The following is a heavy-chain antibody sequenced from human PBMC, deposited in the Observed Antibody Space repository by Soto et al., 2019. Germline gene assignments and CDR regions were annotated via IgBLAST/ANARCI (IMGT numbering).Heavy chain of an antibody. CDR1: GGSISSGGYY. J-gene: IGHJ5*02. CDR3: ARTSYDSSGTAADP. D-gene: IGHD3-22*01. Sequence: QVQLQESGPGLVKPSQTLSLTCTVSGGSISSGGYYWSWIRQHPGKGLEWIGYIYYSGSTYYNPSLKSRVTISLATSKNQFSLKLSSVTAADTAVYYCARTSYDSSGTAADPWGQGTLVTVSS. V-gene: IGHV4-31*03. CDR2: IYYSGST.